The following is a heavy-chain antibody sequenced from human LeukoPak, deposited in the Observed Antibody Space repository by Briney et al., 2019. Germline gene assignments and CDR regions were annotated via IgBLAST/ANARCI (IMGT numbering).Heavy chain of an antibody. CDR3: ARGPPHYDSSGNMLDY. D-gene: IGHD3-22*01. CDR2: ISYDGGNK. Sequence: GGSLRLSCAASGFTFSSYAMHWVRQAPGKGLEWVAVISYDGGNKYYADSVKGRFTISRDNSKNTLYLQMNSLRAEDTAVYYCARGPPHYDSSGNMLDYWGQGTLVTVSS. CDR1: GFTFSSYA. V-gene: IGHV3-30*04. J-gene: IGHJ4*02.